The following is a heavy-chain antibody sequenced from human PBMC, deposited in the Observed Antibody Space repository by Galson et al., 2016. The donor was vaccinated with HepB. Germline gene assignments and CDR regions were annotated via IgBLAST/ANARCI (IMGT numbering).Heavy chain of an antibody. V-gene: IGHV3-21*06. CDR1: GFSFSGYY. CDR2: ISSSGSNI. Sequence: SLRLSCAASGFSFSGYYMNWVRQAPGKGLEWVSSISSSGSNIHYADSVKGRFTISRDNAQNSLYLRMNRLRTEDTAVYYCVRDHFHQYYDNSGYRPYYFDYWGQGTLVTVSS. J-gene: IGHJ4*02. CDR3: VRDHFHQYYDNSGYRPYYFDY. D-gene: IGHD3-22*01.